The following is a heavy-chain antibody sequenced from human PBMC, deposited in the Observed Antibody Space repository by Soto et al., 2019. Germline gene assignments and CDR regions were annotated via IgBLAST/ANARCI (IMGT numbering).Heavy chain of an antibody. J-gene: IGHJ5*02. CDR2: ISAYNGNT. CDR1: GYTFTSYG. CDR3: ARVVGYCTNGVCHPRDNWFDP. D-gene: IGHD2-8*01. V-gene: IGHV1-18*01. Sequence: ASVKVSCQASGYTFTSYGISWVRQAPGQGLEWMGWISAYNGNTNYAQKLQGRVTMTTDTSTSTAYMELRSLRSDDTAVYYCARVVGYCTNGVCHPRDNWFDPWGQGTLVTVSS.